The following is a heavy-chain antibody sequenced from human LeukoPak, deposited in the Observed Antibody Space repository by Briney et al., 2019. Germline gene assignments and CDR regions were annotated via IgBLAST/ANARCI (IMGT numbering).Heavy chain of an antibody. CDR1: GYSFTSYW. CDR2: IYPGDSDT. J-gene: IGHJ5*02. V-gene: IGHV5-51*01. D-gene: IGHD3-10*01. CDR3: ARASTMVRGVGRWFDP. Sequence: GESLKISCKGSGYSFTSYWIGWVRQMPGKGLEWMGIIYPGDSDTRYSPSFQGQVTISADKSISTAYLQWSSLKASDTAMYYCARASTMVRGVGRWFDPWGQGTLVTVSS.